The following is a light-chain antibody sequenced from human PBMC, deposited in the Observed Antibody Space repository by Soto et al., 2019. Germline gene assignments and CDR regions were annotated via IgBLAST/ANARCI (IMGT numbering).Light chain of an antibody. CDR3: SSYTSSSTLYV. CDR2: EVS. Sequence: QSALTQPASVSGSPGQSITISCTGTSSDVGGYNYVSWYQQHPGKAPKLMIYEVSNRPSGVSNRFSGSKSGNTASLTISGXXXXXXXXYXCSSYTSSSTLYVFGTGTKLTVL. CDR1: SSDVGGYNY. J-gene: IGLJ1*01. V-gene: IGLV2-14*01.